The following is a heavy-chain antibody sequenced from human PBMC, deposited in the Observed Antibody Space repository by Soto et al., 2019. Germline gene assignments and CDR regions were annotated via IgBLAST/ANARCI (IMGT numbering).Heavy chain of an antibody. Sequence: SETLSLTCTVSGGSVSSESHYWSWIRQTPGKGLEWIGYIYYTGSTNYNPSLKGRVTMSVDTSRDQVSLRLRSVTRADTAVYYCAREGPRGSSLAARPLYRFDYWGQGTLVTVSS. CDR1: GGSVSSESHY. J-gene: IGHJ4*02. V-gene: IGHV4-61*01. CDR3: AREGPRGSSLAARPLYRFDY. D-gene: IGHD6-6*01. CDR2: IYYTGST.